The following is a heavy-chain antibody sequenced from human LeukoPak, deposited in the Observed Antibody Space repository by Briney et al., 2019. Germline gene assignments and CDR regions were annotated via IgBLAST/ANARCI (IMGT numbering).Heavy chain of an antibody. CDR3: ARHRGAAMVPTNFDY. D-gene: IGHD5-18*01. J-gene: IGHJ4*02. CDR2: IWYDGSNK. V-gene: IGHV3-33*01. Sequence: GGSLRLSCAASGFTFSSYGMHWVRQAPGKGLEWVAVIWYDGSNKYYADSVKGRFTISRDNSKNTLYLQMNSLRAEDTAVYYCARHRGAAMVPTNFDYWGQGTLVTVSS. CDR1: GFTFSSYG.